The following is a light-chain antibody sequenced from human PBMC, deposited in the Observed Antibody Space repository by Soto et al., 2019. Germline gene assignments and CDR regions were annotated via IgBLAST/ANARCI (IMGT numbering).Light chain of an antibody. CDR1: RSDIGAYNF. V-gene: IGLV2-14*03. J-gene: IGLJ2*01. Sequence: QSVLTQPASVSGSPGQSIAISCTGTRSDIGAYNFVSWYQQHPGEVPKLMLYDVNVRPSGVSNRFSGSKSGNTASLTISGLQAEDDADYYCTSWTTSTTMIFGGGTKLTVL. CDR2: DVN. CDR3: TSWTTSTTMI.